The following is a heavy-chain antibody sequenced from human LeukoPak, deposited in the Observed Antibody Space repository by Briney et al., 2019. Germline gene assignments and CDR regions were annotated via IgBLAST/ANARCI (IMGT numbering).Heavy chain of an antibody. CDR2: ISSSSSAI. J-gene: IGHJ6*03. CDR3: ARASYYYMDV. D-gene: IGHD6-6*01. V-gene: IGHV3-48*01. CDR1: GFTFSSYS. Sequence: PGGSLRLSCAASGFTFSSYSMNWVRQAPGEGLEWVSYISSSSSAIYYADSMKGRFTISRDNAKNPLYLQMNSLRAEDTAVYYCARASYYYMDVWGKGTTVTVSS.